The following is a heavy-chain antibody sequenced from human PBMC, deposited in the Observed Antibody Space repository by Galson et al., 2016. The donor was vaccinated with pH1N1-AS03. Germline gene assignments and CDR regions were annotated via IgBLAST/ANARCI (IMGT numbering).Heavy chain of an antibody. V-gene: IGHV3-9*01. D-gene: IGHD3-10*01. CDR3: ARFAWATSGDDAFDV. Sequence: SLRLSCAASGFTFEDSAMHWVRQSPGKGLEWVSGISWNSGTRGYGDSVKGRFTISRDNAKKSLYLQMDSLRLEDTASYYCARFAWATSGDDAFDVWGQGTLVTVSS. J-gene: IGHJ3*01. CDR2: ISWNSGTR. CDR1: GFTFEDSA.